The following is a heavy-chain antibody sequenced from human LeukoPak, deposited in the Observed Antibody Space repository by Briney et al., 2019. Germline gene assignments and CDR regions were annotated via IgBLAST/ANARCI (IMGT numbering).Heavy chain of an antibody. CDR1: GFTFNHYG. J-gene: IGHJ4*02. Sequence: GGPLRLSCAATGFTFNHYGMHWVRQAPGKGLEWVAVIWSDGTNKYYGDSVKGRFTISRVDSENTVYLQMNSLRPEDTGVYYCAKDAQRGFDYSNSLEYWGQGTPVTVST. CDR2: IWSDGTNK. CDR3: AKDAQRGFDYSNSLEY. V-gene: IGHV3-33*06. D-gene: IGHD4-11*01.